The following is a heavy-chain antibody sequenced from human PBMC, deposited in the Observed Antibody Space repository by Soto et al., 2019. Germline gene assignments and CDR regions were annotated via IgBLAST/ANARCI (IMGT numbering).Heavy chain of an antibody. Sequence: QVQLVQSGAEVKKPGASVKVSCKASGYTFTGYYMHWVRQATGQGLEWMGWINPNRGGTNYAQKFQGRVTMTSDTSISTAYMELSRLRSDDTAVYYCARDTSLIMITFGGVSGLDYWGQGTLVTVSS. V-gene: IGHV1-2*02. CDR2: INPNRGGT. CDR1: GYTFTGYY. D-gene: IGHD3-16*01. J-gene: IGHJ4*02. CDR3: ARDTSLIMITFGGVSGLDY.